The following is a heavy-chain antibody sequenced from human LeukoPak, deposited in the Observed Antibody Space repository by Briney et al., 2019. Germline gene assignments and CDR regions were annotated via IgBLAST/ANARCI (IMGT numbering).Heavy chain of an antibody. Sequence: SQTLSLTCTVSGGSISSGGYYWSWIRQHPGKGLEWNGYIYYSGSTYYNPSLKSRVTKSVDTSKSQFSLKLSSVTAADTAVYYCARRKYSGSFFLFDYWGQGTLVTVSS. CDR2: IYYSGST. V-gene: IGHV4-31*03. J-gene: IGHJ4*02. CDR1: GGSISSGGYY. CDR3: ARRKYSGSFFLFDY. D-gene: IGHD1-26*01.